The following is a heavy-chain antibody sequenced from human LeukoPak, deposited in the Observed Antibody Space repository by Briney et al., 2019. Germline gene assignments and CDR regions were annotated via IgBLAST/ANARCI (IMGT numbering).Heavy chain of an antibody. V-gene: IGHV3-23*01. D-gene: IGHD6-6*01. CDR1: GFTFNSYA. Sequence: GGSLRLSCAASGFTFNSYAMSWVRQAPGKGLEWVSAISGSGHSTYYADSVKGRFTISRDNSKNKLYLQMNSLRAEDTAVYYCAKGQLVRGEFDYWGQGTWPPSPQ. CDR3: AKGQLVRGEFDY. J-gene: IGHJ4*02. CDR2: ISGSGHST.